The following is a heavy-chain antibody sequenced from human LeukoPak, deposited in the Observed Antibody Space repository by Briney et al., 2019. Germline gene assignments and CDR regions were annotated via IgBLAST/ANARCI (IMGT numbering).Heavy chain of an antibody. CDR3: AKDRYSVGLAGY. J-gene: IGHJ4*02. CDR1: GFTFSSYG. D-gene: IGHD2-15*01. V-gene: IGHV3-23*01. CDR2: ISGSGGST. Sequence: GGSLRLSCAASGFTFSSYGMSWVRQAPGKGLEWVSAISGSGGSTYYADSVKGRFTISRDNSKNTLYLQMNSLRAEDTAVYYCAKDRYSVGLAGYWGQGTLVTVSS.